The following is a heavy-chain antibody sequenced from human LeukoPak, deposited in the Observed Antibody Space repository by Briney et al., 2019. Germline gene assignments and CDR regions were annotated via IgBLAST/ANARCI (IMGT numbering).Heavy chain of an antibody. D-gene: IGHD1-1*01. Sequence: GGSLRLSCEASGFNVSGNYMSWVRQAPGKGLERVSVIYSGCATYNADSVKGRFTISRDNSKNTLYLQMNSLRAEDTAVYYCARGREVSTGYYYYYGMDVWGQGTTVTVSS. CDR2: IYSGCAT. CDR3: ARGREVSTGYYYYYGMDV. V-gene: IGHV3-53*01. J-gene: IGHJ6*02. CDR1: GFNVSGNY.